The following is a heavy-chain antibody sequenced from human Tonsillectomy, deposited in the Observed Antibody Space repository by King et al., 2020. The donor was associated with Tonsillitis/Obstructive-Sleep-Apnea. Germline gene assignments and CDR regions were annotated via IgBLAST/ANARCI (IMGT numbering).Heavy chain of an antibody. J-gene: IGHJ4*02. D-gene: IGHD3-9*01. CDR2: IRSKAYGGTT. CDR3: TRDEGLKLRYFDHYFDY. CDR1: GLTFGYYS. V-gene: IGHV3-49*05. Sequence: VQLVESGGGLVKPGRSLRLSCTASGLTFGYYSMSWFRQAPGKGLEWVGFIRSKAYGGTTEYAASVKGRFNISRDDSKSIAYLQMNSLKTEDTAVYYCTRDEGLKLRYFDHYFDYWGQGTLVTVSS.